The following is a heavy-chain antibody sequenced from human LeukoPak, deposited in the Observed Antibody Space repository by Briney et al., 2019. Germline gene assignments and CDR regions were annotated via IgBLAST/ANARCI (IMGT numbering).Heavy chain of an antibody. V-gene: IGHV3-21*01. J-gene: IGHJ4*02. D-gene: IGHD4-17*01. Sequence: GGSLRLSCAASGFTFSSYSMNWVRQAPVKGLEWVSSISSSSSYIYYADSVKGRFTISRDNAKNSLYLQMNSLRAEDTAVYYCARDSPGAATVTTDYWGQGTLVTVSS. CDR2: ISSSSSYI. CDR3: ARDSPGAATVTTDY. CDR1: GFTFSSYS.